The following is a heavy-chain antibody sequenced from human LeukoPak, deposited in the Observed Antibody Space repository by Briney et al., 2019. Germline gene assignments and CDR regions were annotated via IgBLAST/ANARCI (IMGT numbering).Heavy chain of an antibody. J-gene: IGHJ4*02. Sequence: GGSLRLSCAASGFTFSSHAMHWVRQAPGKGLEWVAVISYDGSNKYYADSVKGRYTISRDNSKNTLYLQMNSLRAEDTAVYYCARDSSSWSLPDYWGQGTLVTVSS. CDR3: ARDSSSWSLPDY. D-gene: IGHD6-13*01. CDR2: ISYDGSNK. CDR1: GFTFSSHA. V-gene: IGHV3-30*04.